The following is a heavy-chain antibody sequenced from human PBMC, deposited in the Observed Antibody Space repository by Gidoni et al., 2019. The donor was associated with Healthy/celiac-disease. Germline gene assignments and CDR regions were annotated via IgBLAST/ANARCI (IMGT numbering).Heavy chain of an antibody. CDR1: GFPFSSHG. CDR2: IWYDGSNK. Sequence: QVQLVESGGGVVQPGRSLRLSCAASGFPFSSHGMHLVRQAPGKGLEWVAVIWYDGSNKYYADSVKGRFTISRDNSKNTLYLQMNSLRAEDTAVYYCARDLINYGDYGPSVFDIWGQGTMVTVSS. CDR3: ARDLINYGDYGPSVFDI. D-gene: IGHD4-17*01. J-gene: IGHJ3*02. V-gene: IGHV3-33*01.